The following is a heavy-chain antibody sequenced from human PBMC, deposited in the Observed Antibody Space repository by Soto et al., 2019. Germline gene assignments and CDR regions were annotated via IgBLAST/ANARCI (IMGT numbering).Heavy chain of an antibody. V-gene: IGHV3-74*01. Sequence: EVQLVESGGGLVQPGGSLRLSCAASGFTFSVYWIHWVRQAPGKGLVWVSRINGDGSSTTYADSVKGRFTISRDNAKKTLYLQMNSLRAEDTAVSYCARGFSSSWYVVYWGQGTLVTVSS. D-gene: IGHD6-13*01. CDR3: ARGFSSSWYVVY. J-gene: IGHJ4*02. CDR1: GFTFSVYW. CDR2: INGDGSST.